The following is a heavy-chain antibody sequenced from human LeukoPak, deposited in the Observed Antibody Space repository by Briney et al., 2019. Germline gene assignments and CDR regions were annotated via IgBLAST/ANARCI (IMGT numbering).Heavy chain of an antibody. CDR1: GGSISSSSYY. CDR2: IYYSGST. CDR3: ARFEGRFRGPTN. D-gene: IGHD3-3*01. Sequence: SETLSLTCTVSGGSISSSSYYWGWIRQPPGKGLEWIGSIYYSGSTYYNPSLKSRVTISVDTSKNQFSLKLSSVAAADTAVYYCARFEGRFRGPTNWGQGTLVTVSS. V-gene: IGHV4-39*07. J-gene: IGHJ4*02.